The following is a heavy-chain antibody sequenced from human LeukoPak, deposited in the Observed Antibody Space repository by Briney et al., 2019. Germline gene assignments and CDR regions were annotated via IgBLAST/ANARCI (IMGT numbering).Heavy chain of an antibody. CDR2: INPSSGGT. CDR3: RLFHTPIFDL. V-gene: IGHV1-2*06. Sequence: VASVKVSCKASGYTFTGVYIHWVRQAPGQGLEWMGRINPSSGGTNYAQNLQGRVTMAWDTSISTAYLDLSRLTSYDTAVYYCRLFHTPIFDLWGQGTMITVSS. CDR1: GYTFTGVY. J-gene: IGHJ3*01. D-gene: IGHD3-3*01.